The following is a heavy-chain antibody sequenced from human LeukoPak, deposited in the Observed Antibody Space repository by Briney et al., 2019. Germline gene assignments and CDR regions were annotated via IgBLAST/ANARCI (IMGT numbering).Heavy chain of an antibody. CDR3: ARARPARVV. D-gene: IGHD2-2*01. CDR2: ISSSSSYI. Sequence: GGSLRLSCAASGFTFSSYSMNWVRQAPGKGLEWVSSISSSSSYIYYADSVKGRFTISRDNAKNSLYLQTNSLRAEDTAEYYCARARPARVVWGQGTLVTVSS. J-gene: IGHJ4*02. V-gene: IGHV3-21*01. CDR1: GFTFSSYS.